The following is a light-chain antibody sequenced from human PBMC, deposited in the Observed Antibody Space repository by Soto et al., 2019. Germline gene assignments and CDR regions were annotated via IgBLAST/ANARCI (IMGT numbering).Light chain of an antibody. J-gene: IGLJ3*02. Sequence: QSVLTQPASVSGSPGQSITISCTGTSSDVGSYNLVSWYQKHPGKAPKLMIYEGSKRPPGVSNRFSGSKSGNTASLTISGLQAEDEADYYCCSYAGSSTLVFGGGTKRTVL. CDR2: EGS. CDR1: SSDVGSYNL. CDR3: CSYAGSSTLV. V-gene: IGLV2-23*01.